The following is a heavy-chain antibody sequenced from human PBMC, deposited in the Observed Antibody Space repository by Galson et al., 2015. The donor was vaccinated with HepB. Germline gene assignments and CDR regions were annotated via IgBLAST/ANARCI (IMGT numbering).Heavy chain of an antibody. Sequence: QSGAEVKKPGESLKISCKGSGDTFTNYWIGWVRQMPGEGLEWMGIIYPGDSDTRYSPSFQGQVTISADKSISTAYLQWSSLKASDTAMYYCARHGVVGSSWSYFDYWGPGTLVTVSS. D-gene: IGHD2-15*01. CDR2: IYPGDSDT. V-gene: IGHV5-51*01. CDR1: GDTFTNYW. J-gene: IGHJ4*02. CDR3: ARHGVVGSSWSYFDY.